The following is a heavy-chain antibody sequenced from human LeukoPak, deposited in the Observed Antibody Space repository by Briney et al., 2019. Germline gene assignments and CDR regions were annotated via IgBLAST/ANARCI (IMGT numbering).Heavy chain of an antibody. V-gene: IGHV3-7*01. D-gene: IGHD3-3*01. CDR3: AREEKIFGVVIAP. J-gene: IGHJ5*02. Sequence: PGGSLRLSCAASGFTFSRYWMSWVRQAPGKGLEWVANIKQDGSEKYVDSVKGRFTISRDNAKNSLYLQMNSLRAEDTAVYYCAREEKIFGVVIAPWGQGTLVTVSS. CDR2: IKQDGSEK. CDR1: GFTFSRYW.